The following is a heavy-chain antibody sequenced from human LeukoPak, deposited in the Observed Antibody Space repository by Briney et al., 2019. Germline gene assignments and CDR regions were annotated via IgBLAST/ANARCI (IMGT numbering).Heavy chain of an antibody. J-gene: IGHJ4*02. CDR3: AKDRSGTNSDFDY. D-gene: IGHD3-10*01. V-gene: IGHV3-23*01. CDR2: ISASGGTT. Sequence: GASLRLSCAASGFPFSSYAMSWVRQPPGKGLEWVSAISASGGTTYYVDSVKGRFTISRDNAKNTLYLQMNSLRAEDTAVYYCAKDRSGTNSDFDYWGQGTLVTVSS. CDR1: GFPFSSYA.